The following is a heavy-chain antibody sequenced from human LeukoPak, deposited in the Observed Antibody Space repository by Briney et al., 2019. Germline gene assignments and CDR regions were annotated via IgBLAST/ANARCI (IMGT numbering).Heavy chain of an antibody. CDR2: ISASGGST. D-gene: IGHD6-13*01. CDR1: GFTFSSSA. V-gene: IGHV3-23*01. Sequence: PGGSLRLSCAASGFTFSSSAMSWVRQVPGKGLEWVSGISASGGSTNYADSVRGRFTISRDNSKNTLYVQMNSLRDEDTALYYCAKTRPLDSSSWSHGDYWGQGTLVTVSS. J-gene: IGHJ4*02. CDR3: AKTRPLDSSSWSHGDY.